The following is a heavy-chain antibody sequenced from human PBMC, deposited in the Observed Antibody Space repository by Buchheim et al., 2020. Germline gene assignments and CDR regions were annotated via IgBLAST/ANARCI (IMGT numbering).Heavy chain of an antibody. Sequence: EVQLVESGGGLVQPGGSLRLSCAASGFTFSSYWMSWVRQAPGKGLEWVANIKQDGSEKYYVDSVKGRFTISRDNAKNSPYLQMNSLRAEDTAVYYCARWGYSGYDLSYYYYGMDVWGQGTT. J-gene: IGHJ6*02. V-gene: IGHV3-7*01. CDR2: IKQDGSEK. CDR3: ARWGYSGYDLSYYYYGMDV. CDR1: GFTFSSYW. D-gene: IGHD5-12*01.